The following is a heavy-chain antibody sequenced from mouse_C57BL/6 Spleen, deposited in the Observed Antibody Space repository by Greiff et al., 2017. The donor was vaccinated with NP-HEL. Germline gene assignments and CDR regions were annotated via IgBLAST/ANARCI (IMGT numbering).Heavy chain of an antibody. CDR3: ARDLLYGNYFDY. J-gene: IGHJ2*01. D-gene: IGHD2-1*01. CDR1: GFTFSSYA. CDR2: ISDGGSYT. Sequence: EVKLQESGGGLVKPGGSLKLSCAASGFTFSSYAMSWVRQTPEKRLEWVATISDGGSYTYYPDNVKGRFTISRDNAKNNLYLQMSHLKSEDTAMYYCARDLLYGNYFDYWGQGTTLTVSS. V-gene: IGHV5-4*01.